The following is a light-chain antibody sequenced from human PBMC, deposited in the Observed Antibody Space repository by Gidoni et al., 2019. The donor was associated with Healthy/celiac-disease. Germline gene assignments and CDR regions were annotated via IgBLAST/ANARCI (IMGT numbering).Light chain of an antibody. J-gene: IGLJ2*01. Sequence: QSSLTQPRSVSGSPGQSVTISCTGTSSDVGGYNYVSWYQQHPGKAPKLMIYDVSTLPSGGPDRCSGSKSGNTASLTISGLQAEDEADYYCCSYAGSYTHVVFGGGTKLTVL. CDR3: CSYAGSYTHVV. V-gene: IGLV2-11*01. CDR1: SSDVGGYNY. CDR2: DVS.